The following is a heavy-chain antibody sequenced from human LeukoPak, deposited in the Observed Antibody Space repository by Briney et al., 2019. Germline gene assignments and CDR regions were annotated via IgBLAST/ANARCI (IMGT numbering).Heavy chain of an antibody. CDR1: GYTFTGYY. CDR3: ARVRRSSTSCYSY. D-gene: IGHD2-2*02. V-gene: IGHV1-2*02. Sequence: GASVKVSCKASGYTFTGYYMHWVRQAPGQGLEWMGWINPNSGGTNYAQKFQGRVTMTRDTSISTAYMELSRLRSDDTAVYYCARVRRSSTSCYSYWGQGTLVTVSS. J-gene: IGHJ4*02. CDR2: INPNSGGT.